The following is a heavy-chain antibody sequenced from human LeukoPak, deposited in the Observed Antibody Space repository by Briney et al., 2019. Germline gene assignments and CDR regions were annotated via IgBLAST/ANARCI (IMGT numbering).Heavy chain of an antibody. Sequence: ASVKVSCKASGYTFTSYAMHWVRQAPGQRLEWMGWITAGNGNTKYSQKFQGRVTITRDTSASTAYMELSSLRSEDTAVYYCARAQDTAMIFHDAFDIWGQGTMVTVSS. J-gene: IGHJ3*02. V-gene: IGHV1-3*01. CDR1: GYTFTSYA. D-gene: IGHD5-18*01. CDR2: ITAGNGNT. CDR3: ARAQDTAMIFHDAFDI.